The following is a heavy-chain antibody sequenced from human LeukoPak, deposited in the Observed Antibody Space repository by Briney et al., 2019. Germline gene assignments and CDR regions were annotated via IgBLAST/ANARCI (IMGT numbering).Heavy chain of an antibody. CDR1: GGSISSGGYY. CDR2: IYYSGST. D-gene: IGHD3-10*01. J-gene: IGHJ6*02. V-gene: IGHV4-31*03. CDR3: ARDTQTYYYGSGSGGLYYYYYGMDV. Sequence: SVTLSLTCTVSGGSISSGGYYWSWIRQHPGKGLEWIGYIYYSGSTYYNPSLKSRVTISVDTSKNQFSLKLSSVTAADTAVYYCARDTQTYYYGSGSGGLYYYYYGMDVWGQGTTVTVSS.